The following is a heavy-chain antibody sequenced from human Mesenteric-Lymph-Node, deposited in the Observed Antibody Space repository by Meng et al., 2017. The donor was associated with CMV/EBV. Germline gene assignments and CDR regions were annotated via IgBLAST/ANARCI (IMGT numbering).Heavy chain of an antibody. Sequence: GESLKISCAASGFTFSSYGMHWVRQAPGKGLEWVAVIWYDGSNKYYADSVKGRFTIYRDNAKNSLYLEMNSLRVEDTAVYYCARDNVYYNGYDSDWGQGTLVTVSS. CDR3: ARDNVYYNGYDSD. D-gene: IGHD5-12*01. CDR1: GFTFSSYG. J-gene: IGHJ4*02. CDR2: IWYDGSNK. V-gene: IGHV3-33*08.